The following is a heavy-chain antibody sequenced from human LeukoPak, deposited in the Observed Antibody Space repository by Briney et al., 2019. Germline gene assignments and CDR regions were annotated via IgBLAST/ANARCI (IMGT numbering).Heavy chain of an antibody. CDR2: INPNSGGT. Sequence: ASVKVSCKASGYTFTGYYMHWVRQAPGQGLEWMGWINPNSGGTNYAQKFQGRVTMTRDTSINTAYMELSSLRSDDSAVYYCARGKSSNWYTFDYWGQGALVTVSS. CDR3: ARGKSSNWYTFDY. D-gene: IGHD6-13*01. V-gene: IGHV1-2*02. CDR1: GYTFTGYY. J-gene: IGHJ4*02.